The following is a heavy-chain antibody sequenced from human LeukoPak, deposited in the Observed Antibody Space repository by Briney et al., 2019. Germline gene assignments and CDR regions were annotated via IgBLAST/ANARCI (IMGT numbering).Heavy chain of an antibody. J-gene: IGHJ3*02. V-gene: IGHV3-23*01. D-gene: IGHD4-17*01. Sequence: GGSLRLSCAASGFTFSSYGMSWVRQAPGKGLEWVSAISGSGGSTYYADSVKGRFTISRDDSKNTLYLQMNSLRAEDTAVYYCATFAGDYQDAFDIWGQGTMVTVSS. CDR1: GFTFSSYG. CDR3: ATFAGDYQDAFDI. CDR2: ISGSGGST.